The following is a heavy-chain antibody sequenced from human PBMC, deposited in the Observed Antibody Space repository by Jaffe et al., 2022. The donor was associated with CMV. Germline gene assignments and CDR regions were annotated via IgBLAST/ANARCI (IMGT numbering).Heavy chain of an antibody. Sequence: QVQLQESGPGLVKPSQTLSLTCSVSGGSITGYYWNWIRQPPGKGLEWIGSISYGGDTNYNPSLESRVSISVDTSKNQFSLKLSSVTAADSAVYYCARPKSCTNLSCWGFDFWGQGTLVTVSS. CDR1: GGSITGYY. CDR3: ARPKSCTNLSCWGFDF. V-gene: IGHV4-59*08. D-gene: IGHD2-8*01. J-gene: IGHJ4*02. CDR2: ISYGGDT.